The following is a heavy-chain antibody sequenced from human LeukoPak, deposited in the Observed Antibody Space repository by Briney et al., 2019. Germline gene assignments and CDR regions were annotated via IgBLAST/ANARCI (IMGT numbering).Heavy chain of an antibody. J-gene: IGHJ4*02. CDR2: ISGSGGST. Sequence: PGGSLRLSCEASGFSFSTYAMSWVRQAPGKGLEWVSTISGSGGSTKYADSAKGRFTISRDNSKNTLSLQMNSLRAEDTAVYYCAKDRSDDTRWYVGSHWGQGTLVTVSS. CDR1: GFSFSTYA. D-gene: IGHD2-2*01. CDR3: AKDRSDDTRWYVGSH. V-gene: IGHV3-23*01.